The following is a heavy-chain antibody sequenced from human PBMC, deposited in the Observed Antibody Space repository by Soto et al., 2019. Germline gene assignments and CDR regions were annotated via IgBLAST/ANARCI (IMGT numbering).Heavy chain of an antibody. CDR3: SSGIKGGLAA. CDR2: ISYDGSNK. CDR1: GFVSNDYD. Sequence: QVQLAESGGGVVQPGRSLRLSCATSGFVSNDYDIHWVRQAPGKGLAWLASISYDGSNKYYADSVKGRFTISRDNSKNTLSLQINSLGAEDTAVYYGSSGIKGGLAAWGPGTLVTVSS. D-gene: IGHD2-21*01. J-gene: IGHJ5*02. V-gene: IGHV3-30*03.